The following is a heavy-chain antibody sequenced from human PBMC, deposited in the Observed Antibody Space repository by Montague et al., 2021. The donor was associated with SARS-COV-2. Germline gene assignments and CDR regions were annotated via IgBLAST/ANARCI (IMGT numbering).Heavy chain of an antibody. CDR2: ISGGGGTT. CDR1: GFTFRSYA. Sequence: SLRLSCAASGFTFRSYAMSWVRQAPGKGLEWVSAISGGGGTTYYADSVKGRFTISRDNSKNTLYLQMNSLRAEDTAVYYWAKIWVISGGDYWGQGTLVTVSS. J-gene: IGHJ4*02. V-gene: IGHV3-23*01. CDR3: AKIWVISGGDY. D-gene: IGHD3-22*01.